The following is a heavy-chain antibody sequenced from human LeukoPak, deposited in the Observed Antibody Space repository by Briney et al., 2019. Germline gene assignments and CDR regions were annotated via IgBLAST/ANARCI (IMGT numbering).Heavy chain of an antibody. D-gene: IGHD3-22*01. V-gene: IGHV3-23*01. CDR1: GFTFSSYA. CDR2: ISGSGGST. CDR3: AKDTSAVAVITSNWFDH. J-gene: IGHJ5*02. Sequence: GGSLRLSCAASGFTFSSYAMSWVRQAPGKGLEWVSAISGSGGSTYYADSVKGRFTISRDNSKNTLYLQMNSLRAEDTAVYYCAKDTSAVAVITSNWFDHWGQGTLVTVSS.